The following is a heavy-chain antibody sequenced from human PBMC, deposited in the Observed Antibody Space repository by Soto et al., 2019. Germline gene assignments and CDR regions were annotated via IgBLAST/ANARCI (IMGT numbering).Heavy chain of an antibody. CDR1: GFTFSDYW. J-gene: IGHJ6*03. V-gene: IGHV3-21*01. CDR2: ISGSSSFI. D-gene: IGHD2-2*01. CDR3: ARLFGTGTRCYEHYYYMDV. Sequence: GGSLRLSCATSGFTFSDYWMNWVRQAPGKGLEWVSSISGSSSFIYYADSLKGRFTISRDNAKNALYLQMSSLGAEDTAVYYCARLFGTGTRCYEHYYYMDVWDNGTTVSVSS.